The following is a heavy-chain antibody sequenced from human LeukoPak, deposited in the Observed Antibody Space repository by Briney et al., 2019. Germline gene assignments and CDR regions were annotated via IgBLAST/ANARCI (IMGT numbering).Heavy chain of an antibody. CDR1: GGTFSSYA. J-gene: IGHJ6*02. D-gene: IGHD6-13*01. V-gene: IGHV1-69*13. CDR3: ARVIAATTRLNYYYGMDV. Sequence: SVKVSCKASGGTFSSYANSWVRQAPGQGLEWMGGIIPIFGTANYAQKFQGRVTITADESTSTAYMELSSLRSEDTAVYYCARVIAATTRLNYYYGMDVWGQGTTVTVSS. CDR2: IIPIFGTA.